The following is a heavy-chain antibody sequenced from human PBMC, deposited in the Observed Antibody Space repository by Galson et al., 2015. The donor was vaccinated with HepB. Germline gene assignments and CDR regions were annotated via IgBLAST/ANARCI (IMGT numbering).Heavy chain of an antibody. CDR1: GFTFSDYY. V-gene: IGHV3-11*05. Sequence: LRLSCAASGFTFSDYYMSWIRQAPGKGLEWVSYISSSSSYTNYADSVKGRFTISRDNAKNSLYLRMNSLRAEDTAVYYCARDDPVVPAAMSSRWGYYYYGMDVWGQGTTVTVSS. CDR3: ARDDPVVPAAMSSRWGYYYYGMDV. CDR2: ISSSSSYT. D-gene: IGHD2-2*01. J-gene: IGHJ6*02.